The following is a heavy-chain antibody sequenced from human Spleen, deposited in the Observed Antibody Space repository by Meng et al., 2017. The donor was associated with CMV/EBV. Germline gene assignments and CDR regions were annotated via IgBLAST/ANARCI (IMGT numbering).Heavy chain of an antibody. Sequence: CKASGYTFTRYYMHWVRQAPGQGLEWMGIINPSGGSTSYAQKFQGRVTMTRDTTISTAYMELSSLTSDDTGVYYCARTFLAVAGLDYWGQGTLVTVSS. D-gene: IGHD6-19*01. J-gene: IGHJ4*02. CDR3: ARTFLAVAGLDY. CDR1: GYTFTRYY. V-gene: IGHV1-46*01. CDR2: INPSGGST.